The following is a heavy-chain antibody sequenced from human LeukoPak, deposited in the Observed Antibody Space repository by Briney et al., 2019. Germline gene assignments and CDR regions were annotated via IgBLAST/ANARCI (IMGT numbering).Heavy chain of an antibody. CDR3: AKELLSSPTAEDAFDI. V-gene: IGHV3-30*18. CDR1: GFTFSSYG. Sequence: PGRSLRLSCAASGFTFSSYGMHWVRQAPGKGLDWVAVISYNGNKKYYADSVKGRFTISRDNSKNTLYLQMDSLRAEDTAVYYCAKELLSSPTAEDAFDIWGQGTMVTVSS. D-gene: IGHD1-14*01. J-gene: IGHJ3*02. CDR2: ISYNGNKK.